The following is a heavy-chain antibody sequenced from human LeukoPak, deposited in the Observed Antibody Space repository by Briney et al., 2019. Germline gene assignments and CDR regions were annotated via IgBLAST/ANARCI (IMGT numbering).Heavy chain of an antibody. CDR3: ARGSSGSYPGYFDY. CDR1: GFTFSSYW. D-gene: IGHD1-26*01. V-gene: IGHV3-74*01. Sequence: GGSLRLSCAASGFTFSSYWMHWVRQAPGKGLVWVSRINSDGSSTSYADSVKGRFTISRDNAKNTLYLQMNGLRAEDTAVYYCARGSSGSYPGYFDYWGQGTLVTVSS. J-gene: IGHJ4*02. CDR2: INSDGSST.